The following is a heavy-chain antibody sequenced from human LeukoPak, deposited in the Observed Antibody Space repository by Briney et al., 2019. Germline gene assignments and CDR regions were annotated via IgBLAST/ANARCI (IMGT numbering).Heavy chain of an antibody. CDR2: FYSGGSR. D-gene: IGHD6-6*01. Sequence: GGSLRLSCAASGFTVSTNYMSWVRQAPGKGLEWVSIFYSGGSRYYADSVKGRFTISRDTSKNTLYLQMNSLRVEDPAVYYCARDPSDGINVWGQGTTVTVSS. V-gene: IGHV3-66*01. CDR1: GFTVSTNY. J-gene: IGHJ6*02. CDR3: ARDPSDGINV.